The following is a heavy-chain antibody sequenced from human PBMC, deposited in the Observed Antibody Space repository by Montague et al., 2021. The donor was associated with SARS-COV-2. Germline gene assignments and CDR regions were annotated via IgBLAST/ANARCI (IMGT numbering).Heavy chain of an antibody. CDR1: GGSFSGYY. J-gene: IGHJ6*02. D-gene: IGHD1-7*01. V-gene: IGHV4-34*01. CDR3: ARGRTGTTFYYYYYYGMDV. CDR2: INHSGST. Sequence: SETLSLTCAVYGGSFSGYYWSWIRQPPGKGLEWIGEINHSGSTNYNPSLKSRVTISVDTSKNQFSVKLSSVTAADTAVYYCARGRTGTTFYYYYYYGMDVWGQGTTVTVSS.